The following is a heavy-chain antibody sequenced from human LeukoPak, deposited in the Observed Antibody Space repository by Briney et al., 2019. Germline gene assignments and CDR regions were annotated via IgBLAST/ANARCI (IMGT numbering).Heavy chain of an antibody. V-gene: IGHV4-59*01. CDR1: GGSFSGYY. J-gene: IGHJ5*02. Sequence: SETLSLTCAVYGGSFSGYYWSWIRQPPGKGLEWIGYIYYSGSTNYNPSLKSRVTISVDTSKNQFSLKLSSLTAADTAVYYCARDRGHNWFDPWGQGTLVTVSS. CDR3: ARDRGHNWFDP. CDR2: IYYSGST. D-gene: IGHD3-16*01.